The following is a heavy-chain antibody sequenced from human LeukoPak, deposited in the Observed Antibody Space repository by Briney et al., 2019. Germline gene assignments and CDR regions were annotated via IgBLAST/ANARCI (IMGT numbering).Heavy chain of an antibody. CDR2: IYTSGST. V-gene: IGHV4-4*07. CDR3: ARESRGGSSWYSAPLDY. CDR1: GGSISNYY. J-gene: IGHJ4*02. Sequence: SETLSLTCTVSGGSISNYYWSWIRQPAGKGLEWIGRIYTSGSTNYNPSLKSRVTMLVDTSKNQFSLKLSSVTAADTAVYYCARESRGGSSWYSAPLDYWGQGTLVTVSS. D-gene: IGHD6-13*01.